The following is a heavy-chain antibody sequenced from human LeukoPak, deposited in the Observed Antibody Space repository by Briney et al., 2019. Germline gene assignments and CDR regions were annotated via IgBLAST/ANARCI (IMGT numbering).Heavy chain of an antibody. D-gene: IGHD3-9*01. Sequence: GGSLRLSCAASGFTFSSYSMNWVRQAPGKGLEWVSYISTSSSTIYYADSVKGRFTISRDNAKNSLYLQMNSLRAEDTAVYYCARDPGYDFLTGYYPRVFHMGCQGTIVTVSA. CDR1: GFTFSSYS. V-gene: IGHV3-48*01. J-gene: IGHJ3*02. CDR2: ISTSSSTI. CDR3: ARDPGYDFLTGYYPRVFHM.